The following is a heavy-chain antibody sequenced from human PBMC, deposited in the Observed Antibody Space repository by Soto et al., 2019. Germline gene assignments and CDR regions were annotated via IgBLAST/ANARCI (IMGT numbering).Heavy chain of an antibody. Sequence: PGESLKISCKGSGYTFATYWIAWVRQMPGKGLEWTGIIFPSDSDTRYSPSFQGQVSISADKSISTAYLQWSSLKASDTAMYYCARLGAGLDYWGQGTQVTVSS. CDR2: IFPSDSDT. J-gene: IGHJ4*02. V-gene: IGHV5-51*01. D-gene: IGHD3-10*01. CDR1: GYTFATYW. CDR3: ARLGAGLDY.